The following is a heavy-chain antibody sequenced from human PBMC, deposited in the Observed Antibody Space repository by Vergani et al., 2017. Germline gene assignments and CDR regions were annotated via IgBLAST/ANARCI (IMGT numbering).Heavy chain of an antibody. J-gene: IGHJ4*02. Sequence: QVQLQESGPGLVKPSQTLSLTCSVSGDSISSGVYYWNWIRQHPGKGLEWIGYIYSTGSTHHNPSHRRRMNMSVDTSKNQFSLKLNSVTAADTAMYYCARMGGYDEGDACRIGYFDAWGPGILVTVSS. CDR1: GDSISSGVYY. CDR2: IYSTGST. V-gene: IGHV4-31*03. D-gene: IGHD3-22*01. CDR3: ARMGGYDEGDACRIGYFDA.